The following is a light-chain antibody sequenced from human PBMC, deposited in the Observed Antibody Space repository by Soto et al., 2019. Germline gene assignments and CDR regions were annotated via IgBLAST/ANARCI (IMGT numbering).Light chain of an antibody. Sequence: EIVLTQSPATLSLSPGESATLSCRASQSVSSNLAWYQQKPGQPPRLLINDSSNSATGIPARFSGGCSGTDFSPTISSLEPTDFAVYYCQQRSPWPPLTFGRGTKVEIK. J-gene: IGKJ4*01. CDR3: QQRSPWPPLT. CDR2: DSS. V-gene: IGKV3-11*01. CDR1: QSVSSN.